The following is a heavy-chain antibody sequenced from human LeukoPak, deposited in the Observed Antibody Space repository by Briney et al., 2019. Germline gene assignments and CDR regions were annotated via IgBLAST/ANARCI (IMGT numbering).Heavy chain of an antibody. Sequence: GGSLRLSCAASGFTFDDYAMHWVRQASGKGLEWVSLISGDGGSTYYADSVKGRFTISRDNSKNSLYLQMNSLRTEDTALYYCAKDIGILTGKIPDYWGQGTLVTVSS. D-gene: IGHD3-9*01. V-gene: IGHV3-43*02. CDR1: GFTFDDYA. CDR3: AKDIGILTGKIPDY. J-gene: IGHJ4*02. CDR2: ISGDGGST.